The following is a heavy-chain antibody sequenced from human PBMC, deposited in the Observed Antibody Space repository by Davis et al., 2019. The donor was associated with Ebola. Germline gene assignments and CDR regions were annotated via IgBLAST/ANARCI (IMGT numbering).Heavy chain of an antibody. CDR1: GYTFTGYY. Sequence: ASVKVSCKASGYTFTGYYMHWVRQAPGQGLEWMGWINPNSGGTNYAQKFQGRVTMTRDTSISTAYMELSRLRSDDTAVYYCARRGLVGATPFDYWGQGTLVTVSS. V-gene: IGHV1-2*02. CDR3: ARRGLVGATPFDY. CDR2: INPNSGGT. D-gene: IGHD1-26*01. J-gene: IGHJ4*02.